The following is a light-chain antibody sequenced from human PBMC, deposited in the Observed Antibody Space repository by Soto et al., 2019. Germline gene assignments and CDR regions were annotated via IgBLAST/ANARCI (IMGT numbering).Light chain of an antibody. CDR1: QDINDY. V-gene: IGKV1-33*01. CDR2: GAS. J-gene: IGKJ2*01. CDR3: QQYDSLPYT. Sequence: EIQMTQSPSSLSASLGDRVTITCQASQDINDYSNWYQQKPGKAPRLLIYGASFLEVGVPSRFSGSGSGTHFPLTISSLQPEDVATYYCQQYDSLPYTFGQWTRLEIK.